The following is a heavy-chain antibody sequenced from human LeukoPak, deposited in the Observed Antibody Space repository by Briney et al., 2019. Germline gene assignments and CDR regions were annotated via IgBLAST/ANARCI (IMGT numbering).Heavy chain of an antibody. CDR3: LIGGSFTIFGETDTNNWFDP. V-gene: IGHV3-74*01. Sequence: GSLRLSCAASGFTFSSYWMHWVRQAPGKGLVWVSRINSDGSSTSYADSVKGRFTISRDNAKNTLYLQMNSLRAEDTAVYYCLIGGSFTIFGETDTNNWFDPWGQGTLVTVSS. CDR1: GFTFSSYW. D-gene: IGHD3-3*01. J-gene: IGHJ5*02. CDR2: INSDGSST.